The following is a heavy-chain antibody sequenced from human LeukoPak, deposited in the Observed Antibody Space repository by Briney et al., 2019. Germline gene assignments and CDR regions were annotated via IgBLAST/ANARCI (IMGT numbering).Heavy chain of an antibody. CDR1: GFTFSAYA. D-gene: IGHD3-22*01. J-gene: IGHJ3*02. V-gene: IGHV3-23*01. CDR2: ISGSGGTT. CDR3: AKDYYYDSSGYYYGDAFDI. Sequence: GGSLGLSCAASGFTFSAYAMAWVRQAPGKGLEWVSTISGSGGTTYSADSVKGRFTISRDNSKNILYLQVNSLRAGDTAVYYCAKDYYYDSSGYYYGDAFDIWGQGTMVTVSS.